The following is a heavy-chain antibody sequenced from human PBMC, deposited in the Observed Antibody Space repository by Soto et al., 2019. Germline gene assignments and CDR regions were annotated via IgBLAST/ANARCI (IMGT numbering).Heavy chain of an antibody. V-gene: IGHV1-18*04. CDR2: INPHNGNT. CDR3: ARTPTYSRLGDL. Sequence: QVELVQSGGEVKKPGASVKVSCKAYGYTFISNGISWVRQAPGQRLEWVGWINPHNGNTDSAEEFEGRVTMTIDTPTSTVYMEVRSLRSDDTAFYYCARTPTYSRLGDLWGQGTLVTVAS. J-gene: IGHJ5*02. CDR1: GYTFISNG. D-gene: IGHD6-13*01.